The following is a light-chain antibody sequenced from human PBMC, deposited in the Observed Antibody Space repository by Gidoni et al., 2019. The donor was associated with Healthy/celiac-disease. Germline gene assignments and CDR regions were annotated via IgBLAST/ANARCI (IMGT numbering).Light chain of an antibody. CDR3: MQALQTIT. CDR2: LGS. Sequence: DIVMTQSPLSLPVTPGEPASISCRSSHSLLHSNGDNDLDWYLQKPGQSPQLLIYLGSNRASGVPDRFSGSGSGTDFTLKISRVEAEDVGVYYCMQALQTITFGQGTRLEIK. J-gene: IGKJ5*01. CDR1: HSLLHSNGDND. V-gene: IGKV2-28*01.